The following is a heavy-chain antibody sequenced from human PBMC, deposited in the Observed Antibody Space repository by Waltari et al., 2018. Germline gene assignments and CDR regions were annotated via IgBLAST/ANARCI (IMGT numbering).Heavy chain of an antibody. CDR2: ISIISITI. J-gene: IGHJ5*02. V-gene: IGHV3-48*01. Sequence: EVQLVESGGGLVQPGGSLRLSCAASGFTFSSYSMNWVRQAPGKGMDWVSYISIISITISYAASVKAGSTISRENAKTSLYRQMNSLRAEAPVFFSLGRVWTSRSSWGQGPLSTVSP. D-gene: IGHD2-2*01. CDR1: GFTFSSYS. CDR3: GRVWTSRSS.